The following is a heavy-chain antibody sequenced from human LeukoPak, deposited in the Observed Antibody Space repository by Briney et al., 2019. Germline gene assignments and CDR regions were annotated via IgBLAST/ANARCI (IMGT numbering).Heavy chain of an antibody. D-gene: IGHD3-10*01. Sequence: GGSLRLSCAASGFTFSSYEMNWVPQAPGKGPEWVSYISSSGSTIYYADSVKGRFTISRDNAKNSLYLQMNSLRAEDTAVYYCAGDGMGYGSGSGVYWGQGTLVTVSS. CDR2: ISSSGSTI. CDR1: GFTFSSYE. CDR3: AGDGMGYGSGSGVY. V-gene: IGHV3-48*03. J-gene: IGHJ4*02.